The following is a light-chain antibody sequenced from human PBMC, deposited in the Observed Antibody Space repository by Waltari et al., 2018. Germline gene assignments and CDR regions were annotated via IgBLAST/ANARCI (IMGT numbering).Light chain of an antibody. CDR1: QSISSY. CDR2: ASS. J-gene: IGKJ4*01. V-gene: IGKV1-39*01. Sequence: IQMTQSPSSLSASVGARVPITCRASQSISSYLNWYKQKPGKAPKLLIYASSSLQSGVPSRFSSSGSEADFPLTISSLQPEDFATYYCQQSYSTPRTFGGGTKVEIK. CDR3: QQSYSTPRT.